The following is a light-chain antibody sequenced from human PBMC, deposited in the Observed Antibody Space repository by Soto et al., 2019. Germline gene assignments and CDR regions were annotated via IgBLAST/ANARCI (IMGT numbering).Light chain of an antibody. J-gene: IGKJ2*01. Sequence: EIVLTQSPGTLSLSPGDRATLSCRASQSVSSSDLAWYQQKSGQAPRLLIYGASTRATGIPDRFSGSGSWTDFTLTISRLEPEDFAVYYCQQYGGSPLYTFGQGTKVDIK. CDR1: QSVSSSD. CDR2: GAS. CDR3: QQYGGSPLYT. V-gene: IGKV3-20*01.